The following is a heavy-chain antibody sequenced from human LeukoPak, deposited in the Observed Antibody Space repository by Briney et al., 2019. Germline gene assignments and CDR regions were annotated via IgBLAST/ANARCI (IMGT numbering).Heavy chain of an antibody. J-gene: IGHJ4*02. CDR1: GYSFTSYW. CDR3: ATRTSFSYYYDSSGYSTRPYYFDY. D-gene: IGHD3-22*01. V-gene: IGHV5-51*01. Sequence: GESLKISCKGSGYSFTSYWIGWVRQMPGKGLEWMGIIYPGDSDTRYSPSCQGQVTISADKSISTAYLQWSSLKASDTAMYYCATRTSFSYYYDSSGYSTRPYYFDYWGQGTLVTVSS. CDR2: IYPGDSDT.